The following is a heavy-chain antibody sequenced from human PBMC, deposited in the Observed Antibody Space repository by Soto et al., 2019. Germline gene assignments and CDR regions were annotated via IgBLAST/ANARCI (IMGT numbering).Heavy chain of an antibody. CDR2: IIPIFGTA. V-gene: IGHV1-69*01. CDR1: GGTFSSYA. D-gene: IGHD2-2*02. Sequence: QVQLVQSGAEVKKPGSSVKVSCKASGGTFSSYAISWVRQAPGQGLEWMGGIIPIFGTANYAQKFQGRVTLTEDESTSTAYMELRRLRAEDTAVYYCARDCSSTSCYTQTRGPYYYYGMDVWGQGTTVTVSS. CDR3: ARDCSSTSCYTQTRGPYYYYGMDV. J-gene: IGHJ6*01.